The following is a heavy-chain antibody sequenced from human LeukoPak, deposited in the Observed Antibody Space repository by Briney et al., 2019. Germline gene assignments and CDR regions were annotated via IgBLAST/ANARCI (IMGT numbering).Heavy chain of an antibody. CDR1: GYTFNEYY. CDR3: ASVLTGSPPYFFEY. D-gene: IGHD3-10*01. Sequence: ASVTVSCTASGYTFNEYYMHWLRQAPGQGLEWMGWINPNSGGTNYAQKFQGRVTMTRDTSISTAYMELSSPRSDDTAVYYCASVLTGSPPYFFEYWRQGTLVTVSS. J-gene: IGHJ4*02. CDR2: INPNSGGT. V-gene: IGHV1-2*02.